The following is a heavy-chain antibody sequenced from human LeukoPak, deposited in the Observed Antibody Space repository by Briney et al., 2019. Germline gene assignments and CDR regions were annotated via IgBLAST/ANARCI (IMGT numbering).Heavy chain of an antibody. CDR3: ARVLRLERPYYYYYMDV. CDR2: IRYDGSNK. J-gene: IGHJ6*03. V-gene: IGHV3-30*02. D-gene: IGHD1-1*01. Sequence: PGGSLRLSCAASGFTFSSYGMHWVRQASGKWLEWVAFIRYDGSNKYYAESVQGRFTISRANAKNFLYLQMNSLRAEDTALYHCARVLRLERPYYYYYMDVWGKGTTVTISS. CDR1: GFTFSSYG.